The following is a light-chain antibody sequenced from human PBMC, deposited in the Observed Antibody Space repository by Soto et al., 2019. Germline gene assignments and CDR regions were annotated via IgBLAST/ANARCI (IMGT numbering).Light chain of an antibody. J-gene: IGKJ2*01. Sequence: EIVLTQSPATLSLSPGERATLSCRASQSVSSYLAWYQQKPGQAPRLLIYDASNRATGIPARFSGSGSGTDFTLTTSSLVPEDFAVYYCQQRSNWPLMYTFGQGTKLEIK. CDR2: DAS. CDR3: QQRSNWPLMYT. V-gene: IGKV3-11*01. CDR1: QSVSSY.